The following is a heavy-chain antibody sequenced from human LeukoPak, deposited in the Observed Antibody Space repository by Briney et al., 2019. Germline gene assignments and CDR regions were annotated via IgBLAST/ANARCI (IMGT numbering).Heavy chain of an antibody. Sequence: PGGSLRLSCAASGFTFTSYWMHWVRQAPGKGLVWVSRVNSDGSSTTYADSVKGRFTISRDNAKNTLYLQMNSLRAEDTAVYYCARGRYYGMDVWGQGTTVTVSS. CDR1: GFTFTSYW. V-gene: IGHV3-74*01. CDR3: ARGRYYGMDV. CDR2: VNSDGSST. J-gene: IGHJ6*02.